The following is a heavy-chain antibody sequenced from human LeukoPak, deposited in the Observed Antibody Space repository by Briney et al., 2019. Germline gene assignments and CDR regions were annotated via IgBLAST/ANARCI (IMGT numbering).Heavy chain of an antibody. Sequence: PGGSLRLSCATSGFTFSSYAMSWVRQAPGKGLEWVSAISGSGGSTYYADSVKGRFTISRDNSKNTLYLQMNSLRAEDTAVYYCARLSYYYDSSGYCQRCDAFDIWGQGTMVTVSS. J-gene: IGHJ3*02. D-gene: IGHD3-22*01. CDR1: GFTFSSYA. V-gene: IGHV3-23*01. CDR3: ARLSYYYDSSGYCQRCDAFDI. CDR2: ISGSGGST.